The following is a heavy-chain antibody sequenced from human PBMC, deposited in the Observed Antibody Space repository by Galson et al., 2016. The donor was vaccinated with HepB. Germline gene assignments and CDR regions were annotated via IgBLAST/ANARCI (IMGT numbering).Heavy chain of an antibody. J-gene: IGHJ4*02. D-gene: IGHD2-2*01. V-gene: IGHV4-39*07. Sequence: SETLSLTCTVSGGSVSSASHYWSWVRQPPGKELEWIGEIYNNGNTNYNPSPKSRVTISLDKSKNQFSLKLTSVTAADTAVYYCATIRLLCPDTRCYGVGLDSWGQGSLVTVSS. CDR3: ATIRLLCPDTRCYGVGLDS. CDR2: IYNNGNT. CDR1: GGSVSSASHY.